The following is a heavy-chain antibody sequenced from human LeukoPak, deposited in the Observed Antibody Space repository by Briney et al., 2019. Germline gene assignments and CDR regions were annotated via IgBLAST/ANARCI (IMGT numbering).Heavy chain of an antibody. V-gene: IGHV4-59*01. CDR2: IYYSGST. CDR3: ASGSGVLWLDY. Sequence: PSETLSLTCTVSGGSSSSYYWSWIRQPPGKGLEWIGYIYYSGSTNYNPSLKSRVTISLDTSKNQFSLKLSSVTAADTAMYYCASGSGVLWLDYWGQGTLVTVSS. J-gene: IGHJ4*02. CDR1: GGSSSSYY. D-gene: IGHD3-22*01.